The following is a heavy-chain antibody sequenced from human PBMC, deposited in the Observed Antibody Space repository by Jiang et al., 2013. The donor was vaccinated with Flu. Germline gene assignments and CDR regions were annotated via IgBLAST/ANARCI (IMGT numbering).Heavy chain of an antibody. CDR2: IYISGTT. D-gene: IGHD3-10*01. Sequence: GSGLVKPSQTLSLACTVSGGSITSGTNYWSWIRQPAGKGLEWIGRIYISGTTKYNPSLKSRLTISLDTSRNQFSLKLSSVTAADTAVYYCAVQRGSGSYYNERHQDDAFVYLGRKGQRSPSL. CDR3: AVQRGSGSYYNERHQDDAFVY. J-gene: IGHJ3*02. CDR1: GGSITSGTNY. V-gene: IGHV4-61*02.